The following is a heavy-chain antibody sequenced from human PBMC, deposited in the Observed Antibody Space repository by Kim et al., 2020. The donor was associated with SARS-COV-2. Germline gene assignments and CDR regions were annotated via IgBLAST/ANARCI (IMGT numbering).Heavy chain of an antibody. D-gene: IGHD3-3*01. Sequence: LKSRVTISVDTSKNQFSLKLSSVTAADTAVYYCARRQYYDFWSGYYAFGIWGQGTMVTVSS. J-gene: IGHJ3*02. CDR3: ARRQYYDFWSGYYAFGI. V-gene: IGHV4-31*02.